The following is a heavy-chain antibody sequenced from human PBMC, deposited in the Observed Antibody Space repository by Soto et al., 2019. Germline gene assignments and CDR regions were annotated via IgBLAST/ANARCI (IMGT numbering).Heavy chain of an antibody. J-gene: IGHJ6*02. D-gene: IGHD2-2*01. V-gene: IGHV1-69*06. CDR3: ARRVRYCSNTSCQNYGMDV. CDR2: IIPIFGTA. Sequence: ASVKVSCKASRGTFSSYAISWVRQAPGQGLEWMGGIIPIFGTANYAQKFQGRVTITADKSTSTAYMELSSLRSEDTAVYYCARRVRYCSNTSCQNYGMDVWGQGTTVTVS. CDR1: RGTFSSYA.